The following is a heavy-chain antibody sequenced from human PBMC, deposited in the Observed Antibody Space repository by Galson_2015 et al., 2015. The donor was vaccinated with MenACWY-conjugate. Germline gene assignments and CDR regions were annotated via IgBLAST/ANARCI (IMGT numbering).Heavy chain of an antibody. CDR3: AREAPRYDS. J-gene: IGHJ5*01. V-gene: IGHV6-1*01. CDR2: TYCRSKCYS. Sequence: CAISGDSVSSISAAWNWIRQSPSRGLEGLGRTYCRSKCYSDYAVSVKGRITISPDTSKNQFSLQLNSVTLEDTAVDYCAREAPRYDSWGQGTLVTVSS. CDR1: GDSVSSISAA.